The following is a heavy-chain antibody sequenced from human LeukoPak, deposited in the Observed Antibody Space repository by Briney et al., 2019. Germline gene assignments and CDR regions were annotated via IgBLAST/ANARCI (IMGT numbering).Heavy chain of an antibody. Sequence: GGSLRLSCVASGVTLSNYAMSWARQAPGKGLEWVSGISSSGSGGNTYYADSVKGRFTISRDSSRNTLFLHMNTLRAEDTAVYYCARGSLLPTHWFDPWGQGTLVTVSS. CDR3: ARGSLLPTHWFDP. CDR2: ISSSGSGGNT. CDR1: GVTLSNYA. V-gene: IGHV3-23*01. J-gene: IGHJ5*02.